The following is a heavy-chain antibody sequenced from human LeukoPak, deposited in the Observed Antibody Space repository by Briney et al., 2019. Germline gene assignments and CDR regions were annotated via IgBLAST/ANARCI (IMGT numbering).Heavy chain of an antibody. CDR3: AKIDLTTANFDY. D-gene: IGHD4-11*01. Sequence: PGGSLRLSCAASGFTFSTYAMGWVRQAPGKGLEWVSSISGSGGSSTYYADSVKGRFTISRDNSKNTLYLQMNGLRAEDTAIYYCAKIDLTTANFDYWGQGTLVTVSS. CDR2: ISGSGGSST. V-gene: IGHV3-23*01. J-gene: IGHJ4*02. CDR1: GFTFSTYA.